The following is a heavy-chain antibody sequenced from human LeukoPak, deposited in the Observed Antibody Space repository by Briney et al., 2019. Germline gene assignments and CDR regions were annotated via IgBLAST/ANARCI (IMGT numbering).Heavy chain of an antibody. CDR1: GGSISTYY. D-gene: IGHD4-17*01. Sequence: PSETLSLTCTVSGGSISTYYWSWFRQPPGKGLEWIAYIYYSGSTSYNPSLKTRVTISVDMSKNQFSLKLSSVTAADTAVYYCARHSRYGDFDYWGQGTLLTVSS. J-gene: IGHJ4*02. CDR3: ARHSRYGDFDY. CDR2: IYYSGST. V-gene: IGHV4-59*08.